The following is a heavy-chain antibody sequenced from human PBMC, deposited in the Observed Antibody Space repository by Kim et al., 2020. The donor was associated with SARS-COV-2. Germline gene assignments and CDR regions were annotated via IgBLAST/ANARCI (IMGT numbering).Heavy chain of an antibody. CDR1: GFTFSDYY. V-gene: IGHV3-11*06. Sequence: GGSLRLSCAASGFTFSDYYMSWIRQAPGKGLEWVSYISSSSSYTNYADSVKGRFTISRDNAKNSLYLQMNSLRAEDTAVYYCARGRVFRGVIQMYGMDVWGQGTTVTVSS. J-gene: IGHJ6*02. D-gene: IGHD3-16*02. CDR2: ISSSSSYT. CDR3: ARGRVFRGVIQMYGMDV.